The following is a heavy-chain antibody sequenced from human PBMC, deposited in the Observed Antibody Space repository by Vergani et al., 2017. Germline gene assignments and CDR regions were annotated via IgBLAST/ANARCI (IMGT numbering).Heavy chain of an antibody. CDR1: GFTFSSYA. D-gene: IGHD4-17*01. CDR2: ISGSGGST. CDR3: AKDHPTVTAYYYGMDV. V-gene: IGHV3-23*01. Sequence: EVQLLESGGGLVQPGGSLRLSCAASGFTFSSYAMSWVRQAPGKGLEWVSAISGSGGSTYYADSVKGRFTISRDNSKNTLYLQMNSLRAEDTAVYYCAKDHPTVTAYYYGMDVWGQGTTVTVSS. J-gene: IGHJ6*02.